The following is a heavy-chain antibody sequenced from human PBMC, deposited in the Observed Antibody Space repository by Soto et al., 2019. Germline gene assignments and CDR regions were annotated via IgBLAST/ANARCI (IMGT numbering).Heavy chain of an antibody. CDR3: AKNPAARPNYFDY. Sequence: EVQLLESGGGLVQPGGSLRLSCAASGFTFSSYAMSWVRQAPGKGLEWVSAISGSGGSTYYADSVKGRFTISRDNSKNTLYLQMNSLRAEDTAVYYGAKNPAARPNYFDYWGQGTLVTVSS. CDR2: ISGSGGST. D-gene: IGHD6-6*01. J-gene: IGHJ4*02. V-gene: IGHV3-23*01. CDR1: GFTFSSYA.